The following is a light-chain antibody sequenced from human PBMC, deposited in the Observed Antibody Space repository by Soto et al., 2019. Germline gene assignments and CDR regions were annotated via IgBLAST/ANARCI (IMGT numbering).Light chain of an antibody. Sequence: EIVLTQSPGTLSLSPGERATLSCRASQSVSSSYLAWYQQKPGQAPRRLIYGTSSRATGIPDRFSGSGSGTEFTITISRLEPEDFAVYYCQQYGSSPGTFGQGTKVEIK. CDR1: QSVSSSY. V-gene: IGKV3-20*01. CDR2: GTS. J-gene: IGKJ1*01. CDR3: QQYGSSPGT.